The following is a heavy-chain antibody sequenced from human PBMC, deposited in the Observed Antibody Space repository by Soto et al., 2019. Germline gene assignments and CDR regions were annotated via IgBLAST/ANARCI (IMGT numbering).Heavy chain of an antibody. CDR2: ISATGDRT. CDR3: APGSYGLGNSYSRAKGTWFDP. CDR1: GFTLSVYA. D-gene: IGHD3-10*01. V-gene: IGHV3-23*01. Sequence: GSLRLSCASSGFTLSVYAMSWIRQAPGKELEWVSAISATGDRTYYADSVKGRFTISRDDFTNPLYLQMTTLTAEDTAFSYCAPGSYGLGNSYSRAKGTWFDPWGQGTLGTSPQ. J-gene: IGHJ5*02.